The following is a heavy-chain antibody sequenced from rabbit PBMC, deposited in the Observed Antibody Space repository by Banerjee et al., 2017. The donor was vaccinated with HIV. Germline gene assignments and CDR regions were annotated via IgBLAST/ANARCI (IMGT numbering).Heavy chain of an antibody. Sequence: QQQLEESGGGLVKPGGTLTLTCTASGFSFSNIYWICWVRQAPGKGLEWIACVDSGDGDTYYANWAKGRFSIFKTSSTTVTLQMTSLTAADTATYFCARNYVNVFDPWGPGTLVTVS. D-gene: IGHD1-1*01. CDR1: GFSFSNIYW. CDR2: VDSGDGDT. J-gene: IGHJ2*01. V-gene: IGHV1S45*01. CDR3: ARNYVNVFDP.